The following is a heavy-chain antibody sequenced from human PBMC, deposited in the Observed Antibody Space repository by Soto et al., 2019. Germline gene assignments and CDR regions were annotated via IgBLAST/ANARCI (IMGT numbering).Heavy chain of an antibody. CDR3: TRRRCTNGVCYTDY. CDR1: GFTFSGSA. CDR2: IRSKANSYAT. V-gene: IGHV3-73*01. Sequence: EVQLVESGGGLVQPGGSLKLSCAASGFTFSGSAMHWVRQASGKGLEWVGRIRSKANSYATACAASVKGRFTISRDDSKNTAYLQMNSLKTEDTAVYYCTRRRCTNGVCYTDYWGQGTLVTVSS. J-gene: IGHJ4*02. D-gene: IGHD2-8*01.